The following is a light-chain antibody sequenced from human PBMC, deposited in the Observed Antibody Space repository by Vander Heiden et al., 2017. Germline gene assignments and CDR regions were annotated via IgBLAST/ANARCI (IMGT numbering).Light chain of an antibody. CDR1: QDISNY. CDR2: DAS. CDR3: QQYDNLPLT. V-gene: IGKV1-33*01. J-gene: IGKJ4*01. Sequence: DSQMTPSPSSLSASVGDRVTITCQASQDISNYLNWYQQKPGKAPKLLIYDASNLETGVPSRFSGSGSGADFTFTISSLQPEDIATYYCQQYDNLPLTFGGGTKVEIK.